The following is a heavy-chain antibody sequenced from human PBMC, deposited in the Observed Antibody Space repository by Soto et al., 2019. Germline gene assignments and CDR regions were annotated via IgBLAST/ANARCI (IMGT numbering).Heavy chain of an antibody. D-gene: IGHD5-12*01. CDR2: INHSGST. Sequence: SETLSLTCTVSRGSISGYYWSWIRQPPGKGLEWIGEINHSGSTNYNPSLKSRVTISVDTSKNQFSLKLSSVTAADTAVYYCAGMWLRPLLDDAFDIRGQGTMVTVSS. CDR3: AGMWLRPLLDDAFDI. V-gene: IGHV4-34*01. J-gene: IGHJ3*02. CDR1: RGSISGYY.